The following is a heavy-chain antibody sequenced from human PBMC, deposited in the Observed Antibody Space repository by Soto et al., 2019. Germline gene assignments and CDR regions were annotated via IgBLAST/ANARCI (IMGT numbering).Heavy chain of an antibody. J-gene: IGHJ5*02. Sequence: SETLSLTCTVSGGSISSGGYYWSWIRQHPGKGLEWIGYIYYSGSTYYNPSLKSRVTISVDTSKNQFSLKLSSVTAADTAVYYCARAGSYYDFWSGYSLWWFDPWGQGTLVTVSS. V-gene: IGHV4-31*03. CDR2: IYYSGST. CDR3: ARAGSYYDFWSGYSLWWFDP. CDR1: GGSISSGGYY. D-gene: IGHD3-3*01.